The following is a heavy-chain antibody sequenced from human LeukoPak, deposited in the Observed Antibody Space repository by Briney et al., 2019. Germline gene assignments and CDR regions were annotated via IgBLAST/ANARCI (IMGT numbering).Heavy chain of an antibody. CDR1: GGTFNRYA. CDR3: ASGKYGLRGWFDP. J-gene: IGHJ5*02. D-gene: IGHD4-17*01. Sequence: GASVKVSCKASGGTFNRYAVTWVRQAPGQGLEWMGGITPIFGTANYAQKFQGRVTITTDESTDTAYMELTSLTSEDTAVYYCASGKYGLRGWFDPWGQGTLATVSP. V-gene: IGHV1-69*05. CDR2: ITPIFGTA.